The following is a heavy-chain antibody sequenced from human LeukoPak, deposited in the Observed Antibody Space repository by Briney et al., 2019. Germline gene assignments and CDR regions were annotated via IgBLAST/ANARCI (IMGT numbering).Heavy chain of an antibody. Sequence: PGRSLRLSCAASGFTFDDYAMHWVRQAPGKGLEWVSGISWNSGSIGYADSVKGRFTISRDNAKNSLYLQMNSLRAEDMALYYCAKDKAAVAGRIDYWGQGTLVTVSS. CDR1: GFTFDDYA. V-gene: IGHV3-9*03. J-gene: IGHJ4*02. CDR3: AKDKAAVAGRIDY. CDR2: ISWNSGSI. D-gene: IGHD6-19*01.